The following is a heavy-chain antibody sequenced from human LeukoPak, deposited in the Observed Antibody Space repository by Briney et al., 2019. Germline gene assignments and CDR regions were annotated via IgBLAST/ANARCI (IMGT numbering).Heavy chain of an antibody. J-gene: IGHJ5*02. V-gene: IGHV4-31*03. CDR2: IYYSGST. CDR3: ARSGVVVAATPFSFDP. D-gene: IGHD2-15*01. CDR1: GGSISSGGYY. Sequence: SETLSLTCTVSGGSISSGGYYWSWIRQHPGKGLEWIGYIYYSGSTYYNPSLKSRVTISVDTSTNQFSLKLSSVTAADTAVYYCARSGVVVAATPFSFDPWGQGTLVTVSS.